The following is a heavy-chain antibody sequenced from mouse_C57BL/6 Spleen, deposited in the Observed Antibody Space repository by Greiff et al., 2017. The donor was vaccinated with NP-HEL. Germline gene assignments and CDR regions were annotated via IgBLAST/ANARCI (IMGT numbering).Heavy chain of an antibody. CDR1: GYTFTSYW. CDR2: IDPSDSYT. V-gene: IGHV1-59*01. J-gene: IGHJ1*03. CDR3: ARGGEVLRYFDV. D-gene: IGHD1-1*01. Sequence: QVQLQQPGAELVRPGTSVKLSCKASGYTFTSYWMHWVKQRPGQGLEWIGVIDPSDSYTNYNQKFKGKATLTVDTSSSTAYMQLSSLTSEDSAVYYCARGGEVLRYFDVWGTGTTVTVSS.